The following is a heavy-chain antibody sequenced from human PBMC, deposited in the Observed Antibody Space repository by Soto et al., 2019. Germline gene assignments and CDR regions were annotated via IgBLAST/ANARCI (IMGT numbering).Heavy chain of an antibody. Sequence: GSMRLSCAASGFTFVNYWMKWCLQPAVEVLSWVSRIKSDGSGTSYADSVRGRFTISRDNAKNTLYLHMDSLRAEDTAMYYCESSLTTGHPDKWGQGTLVTVSS. J-gene: IGHJ4*02. D-gene: IGHD3-9*01. CDR1: GFTFVNYW. CDR3: ESSLTTGHPDK. CDR2: IKSDGSGT. V-gene: IGHV3-74*01.